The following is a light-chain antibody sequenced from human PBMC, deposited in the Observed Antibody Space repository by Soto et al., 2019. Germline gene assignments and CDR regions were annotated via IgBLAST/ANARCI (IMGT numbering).Light chain of an antibody. Sequence: QSVLTQPPSASGTPGQRVTISCSGSSSNIEKNYVSWYQQLPGTTPKLLIYENKQRPSGVPNRISGSKTGTSASLAISKRCFEDEADYYCAAWDDSLRGHVFGTGTKVTVL. CDR1: SSNIEKNY. CDR2: ENK. CDR3: AAWDDSLRGHV. J-gene: IGLJ1*01. V-gene: IGLV1-47*03.